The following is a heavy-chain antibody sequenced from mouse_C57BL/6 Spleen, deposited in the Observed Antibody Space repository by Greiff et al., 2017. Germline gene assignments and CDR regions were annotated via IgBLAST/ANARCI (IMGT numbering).Heavy chain of an antibody. D-gene: IGHD1-3*01. Sequence: QVQLKESGPELVKPGASVKISCKASGYAFSSSWMNWVKQRPGKGLEWIGRIYPGDGDTNYNGKLKGKATLTADKSSSTAYMQLSSLTSEDSAVYFCARESNTWFAYWGQGTLVTVSA. CDR2: IYPGDGDT. V-gene: IGHV1-82*01. CDR1: GYAFSSSW. J-gene: IGHJ3*01. CDR3: ARESNTWFAY.